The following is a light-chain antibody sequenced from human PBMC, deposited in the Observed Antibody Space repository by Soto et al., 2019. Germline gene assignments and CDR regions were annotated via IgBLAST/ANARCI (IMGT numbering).Light chain of an antibody. Sequence: QSVLTQAASVSGSPGQSITISCTGTSSDVGTYNYVSWYQQHPDKAPKLIIYEVNNRPSGVSNRFSGSKSGNTASLTISALQAEDEADYYRTSYTGSSTPYVFGTGTKVTVL. J-gene: IGLJ1*01. CDR1: SSDVGTYNY. CDR2: EVN. CDR3: TSYTGSSTPYV. V-gene: IGLV2-14*01.